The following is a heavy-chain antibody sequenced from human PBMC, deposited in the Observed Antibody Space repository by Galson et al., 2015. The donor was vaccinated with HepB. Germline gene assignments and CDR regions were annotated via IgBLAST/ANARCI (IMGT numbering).Heavy chain of an antibody. Sequence: SLRLSCAASAFTFSRYGMHWVRQAPGKGLEWVAVISYDGSNIYYADSVKGRFTISRDNSKNTLYLQINSLRAEDTAVYYCARDGYFWSGYYPGNYYYYMDVWGKGTTVTVSS. V-gene: IGHV3-30-3*01. CDR3: ARDGYFWSGYYPGNYYYYMDV. CDR1: AFTFSRYG. J-gene: IGHJ6*03. D-gene: IGHD3-3*01. CDR2: ISYDGSNI.